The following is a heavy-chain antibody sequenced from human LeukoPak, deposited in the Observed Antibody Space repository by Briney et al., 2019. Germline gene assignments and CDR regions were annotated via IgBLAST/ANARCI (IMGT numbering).Heavy chain of an antibody. J-gene: IGHJ6*03. CDR2: ISSSSSYI. CDR3: ARAYRERYWLGYYYMDV. V-gene: IGHV3-21*01. CDR1: GFTFSPYS. Sequence: GGSLRLSCAACGFTFSPYSMNSVRQAPGKGLEWVSSISSSSSYIYYADSVKGRYTISRDNTKKSVYLQMNSLRSADTAVHYCARAYRERYWLGYYYMDVWGKGTTVTISS. D-gene: IGHD3-10*01.